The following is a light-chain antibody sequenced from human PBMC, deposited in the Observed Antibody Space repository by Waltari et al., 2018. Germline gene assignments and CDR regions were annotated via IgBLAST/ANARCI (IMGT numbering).Light chain of an antibody. CDR1: SSDVGFYDF. J-gene: IGLJ3*02. CDR3: SSYTRRSYWV. V-gene: IGLV2-14*01. Sequence: QSALTQPASVSGSPGQSITISCTGTSSDVGFYDFVSWFQQHPGKAPNVMIYKVNNRPSGVSIRLSGSKSDNTASRTISGLQAEDEADYYCSSYTRRSYWVFGGGTQLTVL. CDR2: KVN.